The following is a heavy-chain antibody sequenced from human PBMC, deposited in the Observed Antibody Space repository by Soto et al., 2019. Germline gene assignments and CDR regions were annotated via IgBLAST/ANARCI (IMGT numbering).Heavy chain of an antibody. J-gene: IGHJ4*02. CDR3: VRKTGGYYPYDD. Sequence: QAQLRESGPGLVKPSDTLSLTCVVSGYSISGDNWWGWIRQPPGKGLEWIGYISSRGRTHYNPSLVSRLTMSVDTSKNQVSLRLRSVTAVDTSMYYCVRKTGGYYPYDDWGQGTLVTVSS. D-gene: IGHD3-3*01. V-gene: IGHV4-28*01. CDR1: GYSISGDNW. CDR2: ISSRGRT.